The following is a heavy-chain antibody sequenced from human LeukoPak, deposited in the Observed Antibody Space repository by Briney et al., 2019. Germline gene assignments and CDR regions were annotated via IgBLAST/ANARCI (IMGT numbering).Heavy chain of an antibody. V-gene: IGHV2-5*02. Sequence: SGPTLVNPTQTLTLTFTFSGFSLNTYGMGVGWIRQPPGKALECLALIYWDDDKRYSPSLKSRLTITKDTANNQVVLTMTSMDPVDTATYYCAHFSGYSFGFHHWGQGTLVTVSS. CDR2: IYWDDDK. CDR1: GFSLNTYGMG. CDR3: AHFSGYSFGFHH. D-gene: IGHD5-18*01. J-gene: IGHJ1*01.